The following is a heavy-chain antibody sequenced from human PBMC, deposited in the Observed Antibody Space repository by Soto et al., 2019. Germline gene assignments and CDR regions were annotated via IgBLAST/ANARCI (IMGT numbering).Heavy chain of an antibody. CDR1: GFTFSSYG. V-gene: IGHV3-33*01. D-gene: IGHD2-15*01. CDR3: ARDRVETVVRDYYYYYGMDV. Sequence: GGSLRLSCAASGFTFSSYGMHWVRQAPGKGLEWVAVIWYDGGNKYYADSVKGRFTISRDNSKNTLYLQMNSLRAEDTAVYYCARDRVETVVRDYYYYYGMDVWGQGTTVTVSS. CDR2: IWYDGGNK. J-gene: IGHJ6*02.